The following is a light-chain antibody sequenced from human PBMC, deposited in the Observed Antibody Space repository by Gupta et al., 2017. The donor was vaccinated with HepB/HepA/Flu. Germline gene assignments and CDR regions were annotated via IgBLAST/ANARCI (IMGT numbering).Light chain of an antibody. Sequence: QSALTQPTPVPGSPGQPTTLPCPGTSSDIGAYTYVSWYQQHPGEAPRVIISDVSNRPSRISSRSSGSKSGNTASLTISGLQAEDEAEYYCSSYTTGSTRVFGSGTTVTVL. CDR2: DVS. V-gene: IGLV2-14*01. J-gene: IGLJ1*01. CDR3: SSYTTGSTRV. CDR1: SSDIGAYTY.